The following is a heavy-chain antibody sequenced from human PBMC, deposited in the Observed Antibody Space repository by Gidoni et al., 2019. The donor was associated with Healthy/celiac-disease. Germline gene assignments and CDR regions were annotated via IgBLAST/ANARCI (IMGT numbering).Heavy chain of an antibody. D-gene: IGHD3-10*01. Sequence: EVQLVESGGGLVQQGGSLRLSCAASGFTFSSDRMSWVRQAPGKGLEWVANITQDGIEKYYVDSVKGRFTLSRDNAKNSLYLQMNSLRAEDTAVYYCARDLGFGELEDYYYGMDVWGQGTMVTVSS. CDR2: ITQDGIEK. CDR3: ARDLGFGELEDYYYGMDV. V-gene: IGHV3-7*01. CDR1: GFTFSSDR. J-gene: IGHJ6*02.